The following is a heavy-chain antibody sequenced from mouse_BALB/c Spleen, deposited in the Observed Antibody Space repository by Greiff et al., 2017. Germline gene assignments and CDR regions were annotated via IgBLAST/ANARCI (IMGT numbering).Heavy chain of an antibody. CDR1: GYSFTGYY. CDR3: ARTAYYGNYGAMDY. CDR2: ISCYNGAT. J-gene: IGHJ4*01. D-gene: IGHD2-10*01. V-gene: IGHV1S34*01. Sequence: LVKTGASVKISCKASGYSFTGYYMHWVKQSHGKSLEWIGYISCYNGATSYNQKFKGKATFTVDTSSSTAYMQFNSLTSEDSAVYFCARTAYYGNYGAMDYWGQGTSVTVSS.